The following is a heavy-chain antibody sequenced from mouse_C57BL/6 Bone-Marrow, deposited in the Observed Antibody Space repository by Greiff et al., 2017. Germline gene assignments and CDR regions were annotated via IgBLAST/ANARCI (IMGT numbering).Heavy chain of an antibody. D-gene: IGHD1-1*01. CDR1: GYTFTSYW. CDR3: AEDYGSSYVDAMDY. Sequence: VQLVESGAELANPGASVKLSCKASGYTFTSYWMHWVKQRPGQGLEWIGYINPSSGYTKYNQKFKDKATLTADKSSSTAYMQLSSLTYEDSAVYDCAEDYGSSYVDAMDYWGQGTSVTVSS. CDR2: INPSSGYT. J-gene: IGHJ4*01. V-gene: IGHV1-7*01.